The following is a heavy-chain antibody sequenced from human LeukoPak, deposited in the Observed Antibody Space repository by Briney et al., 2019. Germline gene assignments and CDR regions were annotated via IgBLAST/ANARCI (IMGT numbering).Heavy chain of an antibody. J-gene: IGHJ3*02. CDR2: ISYDGSNK. D-gene: IGHD3-9*01. Sequence: GGSLRLSCAASGFTFRNYGMHWVRQAPGRGLDWVAVISYDGSNKYYADSVKGRFTISRDNSKNTLYLQMNSLRAEDTAVYYCAKVRYFGPSAFDIWGQGTMVTVSS. CDR3: AKVRYFGPSAFDI. CDR1: GFTFRNYG. V-gene: IGHV3-30*18.